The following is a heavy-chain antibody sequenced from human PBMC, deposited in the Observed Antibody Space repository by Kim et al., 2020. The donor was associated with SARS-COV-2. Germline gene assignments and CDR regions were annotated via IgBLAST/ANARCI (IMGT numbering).Heavy chain of an antibody. CDR2: INHSGST. V-gene: IGHV4-34*01. CDR1: GGSFSGYY. Sequence: SETLSLTCAVYGGSFSGYYWSWIRQPPGKGLEWIGEINHSGSTNYNPSLKSRVTISVDTSKNQFSLKLNSVTAADTAVYYCATYYYDSSVWGDAFDIWGQGTMVTVSS. J-gene: IGHJ3*02. CDR3: ATYYYDSSVWGDAFDI. D-gene: IGHD3-22*01.